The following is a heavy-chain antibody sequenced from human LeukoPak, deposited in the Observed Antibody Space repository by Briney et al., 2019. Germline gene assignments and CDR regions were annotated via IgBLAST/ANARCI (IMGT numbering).Heavy chain of an antibody. CDR2: ISVMGDST. CDR3: ARSFWNDLEYSYNRLDV. V-gene: IGHV3-23*01. J-gene: IGHJ6*02. Sequence: GGSLRLSCAGSGFTFSSYEMTWVRQAPGKGLEWVSAISVMGDSTYYADSVRGRFTNSRDNSKTTPHLQMNSMRAEDTAVYYCARSFWNDLEYSYNRLDVSGQGTTVTVSS. CDR1: GFTFSSYE. D-gene: IGHD1-1*01.